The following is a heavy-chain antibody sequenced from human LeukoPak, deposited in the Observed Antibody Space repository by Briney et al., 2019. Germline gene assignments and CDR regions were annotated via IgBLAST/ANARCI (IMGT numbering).Heavy chain of an antibody. V-gene: IGHV3-23*01. Sequence: GGSLRLSCAASGFTFSSYAMSWVRQAPGKGLEWVSAISGSGGSAYYADSVKGRFTISRDNSKDTLFLQMDSLRAEDTAVYYCAKGGFGRPFDYWGQGTLVTVSS. CDR2: ISGSGGSA. J-gene: IGHJ4*02. CDR3: AKGGFGRPFDY. D-gene: IGHD3-10*01. CDR1: GFTFSSYA.